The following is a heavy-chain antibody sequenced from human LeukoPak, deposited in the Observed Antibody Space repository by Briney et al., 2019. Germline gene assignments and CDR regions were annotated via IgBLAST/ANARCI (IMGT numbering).Heavy chain of an antibody. J-gene: IGHJ4*02. CDR1: GGSISSSSYY. CDR3: ARAYYDILTGYYISQLQPYFDY. D-gene: IGHD3-9*01. V-gene: IGHV4-39*01. Sequence: PSETLSLTCTVSGGSISSSSYYWGWIRQPPGKGLEWIGSIYYSGSTYYNPSLKSRVTISVDTSKNQFSLKLSSVTAADTAVYYCARAYYDILTGYYISQLQPYFDYWGQGTLVTVSS. CDR2: IYYSGST.